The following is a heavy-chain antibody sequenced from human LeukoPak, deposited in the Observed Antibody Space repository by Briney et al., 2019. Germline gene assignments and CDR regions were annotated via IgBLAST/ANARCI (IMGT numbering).Heavy chain of an antibody. CDR2: ISAYNGNT. D-gene: IGHD1-26*01. CDR3: ARWGPSPSDY. CDR1: GYIFINHG. Sequence: GASVKVSCKASGYIFINHGIAWMRQAPGQGLEYMGWISAYNGNTDYAQKFQGRVTMTTDTSTSTAYMELRGLRFDDTAVYYCARWGPSPSDYWGQGTLVTVSS. J-gene: IGHJ4*02. V-gene: IGHV1-18*01.